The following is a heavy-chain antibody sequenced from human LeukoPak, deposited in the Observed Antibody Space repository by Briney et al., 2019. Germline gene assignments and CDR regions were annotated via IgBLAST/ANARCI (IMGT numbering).Heavy chain of an antibody. D-gene: IGHD1-14*01. Sequence: PSRTLSLTCTVSGGSISSGDYYWSWIRQPPGKGLEWIGYIYYSGSTYYNPSLKSRVTISVDTSKNQFSLKLSSVTAADTAVYYCARDLQDSNPGVWFDPWGQGTLVTVSS. CDR3: ARDLQDSNPGVWFDP. CDR2: IYYSGST. J-gene: IGHJ5*02. CDR1: GGSISSGDYY. V-gene: IGHV4-30-4*01.